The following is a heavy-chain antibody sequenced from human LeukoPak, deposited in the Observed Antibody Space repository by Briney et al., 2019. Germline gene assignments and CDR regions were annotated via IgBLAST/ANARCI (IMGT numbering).Heavy chain of an antibody. D-gene: IGHD1-26*01. CDR2: ISASGVMT. CDR3: AKDRSIGTYYTFDH. Sequence: GGSLRLSCAASGFTFTNYAMTWVRQAPGKGLEWVSSISASGVMTYYADSVKGRFTVSRDNFKNSLYLQMSSLTAADTAVYYCAKDRSIGTYYTFDHWGQGTLVTVSS. V-gene: IGHV3-23*01. J-gene: IGHJ4*02. CDR1: GFTFTNYA.